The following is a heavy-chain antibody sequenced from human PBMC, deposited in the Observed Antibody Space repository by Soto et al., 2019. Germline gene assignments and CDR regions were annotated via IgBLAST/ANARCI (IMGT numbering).Heavy chain of an antibody. J-gene: IGHJ4*02. CDR2: IYHSGIT. D-gene: IGHD1-26*01. Sequence: SETLSLTCAVFGGSVSSETHFWSWIRQPPGKGLEWIGYIYHSGITNSNPSLKGRLTISVDKSTNHFSLSLASVTAADTAIYYCAREDMSGTYYFDSWGQGTRVTVSS. CDR1: GGSVSSETHF. V-gene: IGHV4-61*03. CDR3: AREDMSGTYYFDS.